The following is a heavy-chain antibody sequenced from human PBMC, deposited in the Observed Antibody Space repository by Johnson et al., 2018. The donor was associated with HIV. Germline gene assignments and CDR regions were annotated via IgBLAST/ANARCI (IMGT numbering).Heavy chain of an antibody. CDR2: YDGNNK. Sequence: YDGNNKQYVDSVKGRSTISRDTSKNTLYLRMNSLRAGDTAVYYCARAPRFGRVRGSAFDIWGQGTMVTVSS. V-gene: IGHV3-33*05. J-gene: IGHJ3*02. CDR3: ARAPRFGRVRGSAFDI. D-gene: IGHD3-10*01.